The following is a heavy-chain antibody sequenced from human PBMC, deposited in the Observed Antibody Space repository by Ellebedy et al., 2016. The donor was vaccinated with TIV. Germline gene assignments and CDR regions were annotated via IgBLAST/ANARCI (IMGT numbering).Heavy chain of an antibody. CDR3: ARDSGYYCLDF. V-gene: IGHV3-48*04. D-gene: IGHD5-12*01. CDR2: IYSATGNI. J-gene: IGHJ4*02. Sequence: GGSLRLXCAASGFTFDTYSFNWVRQAPGKGLEWISYIYSATGNIWYADSARGRFTISRDNAANSVYLQLSSLRADDTAVYYCARDSGYYCLDFWGQGTLVTVSS. CDR1: GFTFDTYS.